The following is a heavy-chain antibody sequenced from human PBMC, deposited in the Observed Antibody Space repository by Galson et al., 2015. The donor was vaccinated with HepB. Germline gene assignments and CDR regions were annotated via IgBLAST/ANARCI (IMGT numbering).Heavy chain of an antibody. CDR3: AKDLYSSGWYNYFDP. CDR2: ISHDGNDK. J-gene: IGHJ5*02. D-gene: IGHD6-19*01. CDR1: GFTFNTYG. Sequence: SLRLSCAASGFTFNTYGMHWVRQAPGKGLEWVAMISHDGNDKYYADSVKSRFTISRDNSKNTLYLQMNSLRAEDTAVYYCAKDLYSSGWYNYFDPWGQGTLVTVSS. V-gene: IGHV3-30*18.